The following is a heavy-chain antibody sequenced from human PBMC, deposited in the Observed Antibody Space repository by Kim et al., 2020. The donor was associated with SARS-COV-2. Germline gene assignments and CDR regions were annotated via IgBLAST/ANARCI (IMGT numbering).Heavy chain of an antibody. D-gene: IGHD1-26*01. CDR1: GGSFSGYY. CDR2: INHSGST. V-gene: IGHV4-34*01. CDR3: ARDAGATTGFDY. J-gene: IGHJ4*02. Sequence: SETLSLTCAVYGGSFSGYYWSWIRQPPGKGLEWIGEINHSGSTNYNPSLKSRVTISVDTSKNQFSLKLSSVTAADTAVYYCARDAGATTGFDYWAREPWSPSPQ.